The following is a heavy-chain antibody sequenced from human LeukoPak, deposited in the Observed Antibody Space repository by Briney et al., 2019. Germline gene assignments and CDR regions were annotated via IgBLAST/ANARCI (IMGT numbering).Heavy chain of an antibody. CDR1: GGSISSYY. Sequence: SETLSLTCTVSGGSISSYYWSWIRQPPGKGLEWIGYIYYSGSTNYNLSLKSRVTISVDTSKNQFSLKLSSVTAADTAVYYCARDKGLLWFGEYYYYGMDVWGQGTTVTVSS. D-gene: IGHD3-10*01. V-gene: IGHV4-59*01. CDR2: IYYSGST. CDR3: ARDKGLLWFGEYYYYGMDV. J-gene: IGHJ6*02.